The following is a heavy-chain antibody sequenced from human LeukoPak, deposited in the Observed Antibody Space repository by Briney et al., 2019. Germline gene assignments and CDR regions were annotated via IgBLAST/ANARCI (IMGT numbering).Heavy chain of an antibody. D-gene: IGHD3-22*01. CDR3: TRGHYDSSGYGDVKTADY. Sequence: QSGGSLRLSCAASGFTFSSYWMSWARQAPGKGLEWVASINHNGNVNYYVDSVKGRFTISRDNAKNTLYLQMNSLRAEDTAVYYCTRGHYDSSGYGDVKTADYWGQGALVTVSS. V-gene: IGHV3-7*01. CDR2: INHNGNVN. CDR1: GFTFSSYW. J-gene: IGHJ4*02.